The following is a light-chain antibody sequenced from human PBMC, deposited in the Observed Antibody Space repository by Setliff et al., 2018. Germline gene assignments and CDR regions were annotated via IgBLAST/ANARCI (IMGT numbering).Light chain of an antibody. CDR3: SSYISSSTVG. CDR1: SSDVGGYNY. J-gene: IGLJ1*01. Sequence: ALTQPASVSGSPGQSITISCTGTSSDVGGYNYVSWYQQHPGKAPKLMIYDVSKRPSGVSNRFSGSKSGNTASLTISGLQAEDEADYYCSSYISSSTVGFGTGTKVTVL. V-gene: IGLV2-14*01. CDR2: DVS.